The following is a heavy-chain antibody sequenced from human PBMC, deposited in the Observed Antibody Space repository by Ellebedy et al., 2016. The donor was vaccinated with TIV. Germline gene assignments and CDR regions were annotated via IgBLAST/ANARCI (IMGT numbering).Heavy chain of an antibody. CDR2: FDPEHGRA. V-gene: IGHV1-24*01. CDR3: ARDRFGIPLRYTDY. CDR1: GYSLTQLS. J-gene: IGHJ4*02. Sequence: ASVKVSCKVSGYSLTQLSMHWVRQAPGKGLEWVGGFDPEHGRAIYAQKFQGRVTMTEDTSTDTVYMELSSLRSEDTAVYYCARDRFGIPLRYTDYWGQGTQVVVSA. D-gene: IGHD1-14*01.